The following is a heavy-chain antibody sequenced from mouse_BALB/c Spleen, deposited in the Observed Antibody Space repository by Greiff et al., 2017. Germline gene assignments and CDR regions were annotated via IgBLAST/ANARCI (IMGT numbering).Heavy chain of an antibody. Sequence: EVMLVESGPGLVKPSQSLSLTCTVTGYSITSDYAWNWIRQFPGNKLEWMGYISYSGSTSYNPSLKSRISITRDTSKNQFFLQLNSVTTEDTATYYCARDGYDEGAWFAYWGQGTLVTVSA. J-gene: IGHJ3*01. CDR3: ARDGYDEGAWFAY. CDR2: ISYSGST. CDR1: GYSITSDYA. V-gene: IGHV3-2*02. D-gene: IGHD2-2*01.